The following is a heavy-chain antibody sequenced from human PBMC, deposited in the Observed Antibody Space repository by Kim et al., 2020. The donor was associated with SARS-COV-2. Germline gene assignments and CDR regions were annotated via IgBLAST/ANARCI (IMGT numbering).Heavy chain of an antibody. CDR2: VKEDGSKE. J-gene: IGHJ5*02. CDR3: VRSNWFGA. CDR1: GFIFRSSS. Sequence: GGSLRLSCGASGFIFRSSSMNWVRQAPGKGLEWVANVKEDGSKEYYVDSVRGRFTISRDNAKSSLYLQMNSLRVEDTAVYYCVRSNWFGAWGQGTLVTVSS. V-gene: IGHV3-7*01.